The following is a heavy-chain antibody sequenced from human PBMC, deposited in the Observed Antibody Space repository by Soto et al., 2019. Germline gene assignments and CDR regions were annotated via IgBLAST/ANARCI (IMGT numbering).Heavy chain of an antibody. J-gene: IGHJ3*01. CDR1: GGSFSSFA. Sequence: QVQLVQSGAEVKMPGSSVKVSCKASGGSFSSFAISWVRQAPGQGLEWMGGIIPVFGTTKYAERFQGRVTMTADESTNTAYLELSGLRSQDTAVYYCARDKGTIFGVVNDAFDVWGQGTMVTVSS. D-gene: IGHD3-3*01. CDR2: IIPVFGTT. V-gene: IGHV1-69*01. CDR3: ARDKGTIFGVVNDAFDV.